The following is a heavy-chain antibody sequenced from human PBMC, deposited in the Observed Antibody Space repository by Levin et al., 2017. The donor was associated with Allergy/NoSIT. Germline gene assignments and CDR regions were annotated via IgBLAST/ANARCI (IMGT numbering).Heavy chain of an antibody. D-gene: IGHD5-24*01. Sequence: SETLSLTCTVSDDSVTGFYWSWVRQPPGKGLEWIGYVRDSGSINYNPSLKSRVTISLDTSKNQSSLKLNSVTAADTAVYFCARGRWLQFLIYWGEGSLVTVSS. V-gene: IGHV4-59*02. J-gene: IGHJ4*02. CDR2: VRDSGSI. CDR3: ARGRWLQFLIY. CDR1: DDSVTGFY.